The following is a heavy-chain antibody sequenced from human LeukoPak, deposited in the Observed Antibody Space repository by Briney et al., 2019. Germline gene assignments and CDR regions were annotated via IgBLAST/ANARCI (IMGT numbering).Heavy chain of an antibody. D-gene: IGHD2-15*01. J-gene: IGHJ4*02. CDR3: ATQDIVVWAFDS. Sequence: PSGTLSLTCAVSGGSISSSNWWSWVRQPPGKGLEGIGEIYQSGSTNYNPDLKSRVTIPVDQSKNQLSLKLSSVPAADTAVYYCATQDIVVWAFDSWGQGTLVTVSS. CDR2: IYQSGST. CDR1: GGSISSSNW. V-gene: IGHV4-4*02.